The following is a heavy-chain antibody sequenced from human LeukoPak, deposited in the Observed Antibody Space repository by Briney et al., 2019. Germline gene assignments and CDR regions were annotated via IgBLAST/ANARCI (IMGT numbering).Heavy chain of an antibody. Sequence: SAPTLVKPTQTLTLTCTFSGFSLSTSGVGVGWIRQPPGKALDWLALIYWDDDKRHSPSLKSRLTITKDTSENQVVLTMTNMDPVDTATYYCARGYSSSAGDAFDIWGQGTMVTVSS. CDR3: ARGYSSSAGDAFDI. D-gene: IGHD6-6*01. CDR1: GFSLSTSGVG. J-gene: IGHJ3*02. CDR2: IYWDDDK. V-gene: IGHV2-5*02.